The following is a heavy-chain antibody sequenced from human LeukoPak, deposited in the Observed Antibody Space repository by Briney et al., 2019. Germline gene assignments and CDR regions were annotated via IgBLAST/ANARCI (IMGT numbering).Heavy chain of an antibody. CDR3: ARDVIYDFWSGSKGTFDY. CDR2: IYSGGST. J-gene: IGHJ4*02. CDR1: GFTVSSNY. D-gene: IGHD3-3*01. V-gene: IGHV3-66*02. Sequence: GGSLRLSCAASGFTVSSNYMSWVRQAPGKGLEWVSVIYSGGSTYYADSVKGRFTISRDNSKDTLYLQMNSLRAEDTAVYYCARDVIYDFWSGSKGTFDYWGQGTLVTVSS.